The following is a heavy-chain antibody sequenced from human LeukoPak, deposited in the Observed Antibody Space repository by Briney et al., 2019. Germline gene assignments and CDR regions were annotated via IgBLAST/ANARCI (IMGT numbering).Heavy chain of an antibody. CDR3: ASRYGRGYYYYMDV. CDR1: GYSISSGYY. Sequence: PSETLSLTCTVSGYSISSGYYWGWIRQPPGKGLEWIGSIYYSGSTYYNPSLKSRVTISVDTSKNQFSLKLSSVTAADTAVYYCASRYGRGYYYYMDVWGKGTTVTVSS. CDR2: IYYSGST. J-gene: IGHJ6*03. D-gene: IGHD4-17*01. V-gene: IGHV4-38-2*02.